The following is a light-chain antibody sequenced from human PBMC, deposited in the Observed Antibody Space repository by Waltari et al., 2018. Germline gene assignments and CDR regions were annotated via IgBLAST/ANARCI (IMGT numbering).Light chain of an antibody. CDR2: KNS. CDR3: MQATDFPPIT. J-gene: IGKJ5*01. V-gene: IGKV2-24*01. CDR1: QSLVHSNGNTY. Sequence: DVVLTQTPLSSPVALGQPASISCRSSQSLVHSNGNTYLSWLHQRPGQPPRVLIYKNSNRLSWVPDRFSASGAGTDFTLHISRVEAEDVGVYYCMQATDFPPITFGQGTRLEIK.